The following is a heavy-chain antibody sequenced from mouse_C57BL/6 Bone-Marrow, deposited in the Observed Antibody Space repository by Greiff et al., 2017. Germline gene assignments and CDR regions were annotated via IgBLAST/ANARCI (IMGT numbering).Heavy chain of an antibody. CDR3: ALWLRRGYYFDY. Sequence: EVKLVESGAELVRPGASVKLSCTASGFNIKDDYMHWVKQRPEQGLEWIGWIDPENGDTEYASKFQGKATITEDTSSNTAYLQRSRLTSEDTAVYDCALWLRRGYYFDYWGQGTTLTVSS. CDR1: GFNIKDDY. J-gene: IGHJ2*01. V-gene: IGHV14-4*01. CDR2: IDPENGDT. D-gene: IGHD2-2*01.